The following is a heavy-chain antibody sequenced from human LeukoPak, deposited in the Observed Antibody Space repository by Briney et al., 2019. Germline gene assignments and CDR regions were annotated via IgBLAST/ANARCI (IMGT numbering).Heavy chain of an antibody. J-gene: IGHJ4*02. CDR2: IYYSGST. V-gene: IGHV4-61*01. Sequence: SETLSLTCTVSGGSASSGSYYWSWIRQPPGKGLEWIGYIYYSGSTNYNPSLKSRVTISVDTSKNQFSLKLSSVTAADTAVYYCARELWPNYFDYWGQGTLVTVSS. CDR1: GGSASSGSYY. CDR3: ARELWPNYFDY. D-gene: IGHD5-18*01.